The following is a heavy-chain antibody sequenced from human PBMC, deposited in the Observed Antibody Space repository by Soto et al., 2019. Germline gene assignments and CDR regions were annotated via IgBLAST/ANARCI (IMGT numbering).Heavy chain of an antibody. D-gene: IGHD3-22*01. J-gene: IGHJ4*02. CDR1: GYTFTSYY. CDR2: INPSGGST. Sequence: GASVKVSCKASGYTFTSYYMHWVRQAPGQGLEWMGIINPSGGSTTYAQKFQGRVTMTRDTSTSTVYMELSSLRSEDTAVYYCAKSFLDYDSSGPYFDYWGQGTLVTVSS. V-gene: IGHV1-46*01. CDR3: AKSFLDYDSSGPYFDY.